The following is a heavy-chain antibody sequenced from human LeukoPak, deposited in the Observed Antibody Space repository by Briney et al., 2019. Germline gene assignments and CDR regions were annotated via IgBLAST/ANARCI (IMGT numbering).Heavy chain of an antibody. CDR2: ISGSGGST. CDR1: GFTFSSYG. J-gene: IGHJ4*02. V-gene: IGHV3-23*01. D-gene: IGHD5-24*01. Sequence: PGRSLRLSCAASGFTFSSYGMSWVRQAPGKGLEWVSAISGSGGSTYYADSVKGRFTISRDNSKNTLYLRMNSLRAEDTAVYYCAKDRRWLQAFDYWGQGTLVTVSS. CDR3: AKDRRWLQAFDY.